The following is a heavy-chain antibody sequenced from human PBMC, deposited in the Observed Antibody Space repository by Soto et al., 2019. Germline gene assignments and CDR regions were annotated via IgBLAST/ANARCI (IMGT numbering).Heavy chain of an antibody. CDR3: AKDLGLWFGELFRFDGMDV. CDR1: GFTFSSYG. J-gene: IGHJ6*02. V-gene: IGHV3-30*18. CDR2: ISYDGSNK. D-gene: IGHD3-10*01. Sequence: QVQLVESGGGVVQPGRSLRLSCAASGFTFSSYGMHWVRQAPGKGLEWVAVISYDGSNKYYADSVKGRFTISRDNSKNTLYLQMNSLRAEDTALYYCAKDLGLWFGELFRFDGMDVWGQGTTVTVSS.